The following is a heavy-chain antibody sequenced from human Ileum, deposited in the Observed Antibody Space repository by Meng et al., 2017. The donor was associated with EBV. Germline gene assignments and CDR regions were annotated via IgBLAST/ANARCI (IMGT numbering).Heavy chain of an antibody. CDR1: GDSVSSDKTA. J-gene: IGHJ5*02. V-gene: IGHV6-1*01. CDR2: SYRRSRWYY. CDR3: ATSRIAKFDR. Sequence: VQLQESGPGLVPPSQSLSLSCVSSGDSVSSDKTAWNWIRQSPSRGLEWLRRSYRRSRWYYDYALSVKSRINISPDTSKNQVSLQLNSVTDEDTGIYYCATSRIAKFDRWGQGTLVTVSS.